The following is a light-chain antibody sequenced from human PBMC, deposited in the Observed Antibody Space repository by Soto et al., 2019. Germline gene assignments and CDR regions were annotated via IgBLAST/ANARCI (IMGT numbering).Light chain of an antibody. CDR1: SSDVGDYNS. CDR2: DDT. V-gene: IGLV2-14*03. Sequence: QSALTQPASVSGSPGQSITISCTGTSSDVGDYNSVSWYQQHPGKAPKLMIYDDTNRPSGISNRFSGSKSGNTASLTISGLQAEDEADYYCTSYTRSSAPNYVFGTGTKVTVL. CDR3: TSYTRSSAPNYV. J-gene: IGLJ1*01.